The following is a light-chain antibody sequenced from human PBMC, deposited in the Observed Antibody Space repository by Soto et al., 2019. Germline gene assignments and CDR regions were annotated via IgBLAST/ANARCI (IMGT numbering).Light chain of an antibody. CDR1: SSNIGAGYD. Sequence: QSVLTQPPSVSGAPGQRVTISCTGSSSNIGAGYDVHWYQQFPGTAPKLLIYGNNNRPSGVPDRFSGSKSGTSASLAITGLQADDEADYYCQSYDNSLSGYVFGTGTKLTVL. V-gene: IGLV1-40*01. CDR2: GNN. CDR3: QSYDNSLSGYV. J-gene: IGLJ1*01.